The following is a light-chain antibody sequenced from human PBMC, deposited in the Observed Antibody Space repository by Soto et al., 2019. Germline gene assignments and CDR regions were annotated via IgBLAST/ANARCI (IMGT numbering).Light chain of an antibody. J-gene: IGKJ1*01. CDR1: QSVGSN. Sequence: EIVMTQSPATLSVSPGERATFSCRASQSVGSNLAWYQQKPGQAPRLVIYDASTRATGISARFSGTGSGTDFTLTITSLLSEDLAVYYCQQYDNCPWGTFGQGTKVEIK. CDR2: DAS. CDR3: QQYDNCPWGT. V-gene: IGKV3-15*01.